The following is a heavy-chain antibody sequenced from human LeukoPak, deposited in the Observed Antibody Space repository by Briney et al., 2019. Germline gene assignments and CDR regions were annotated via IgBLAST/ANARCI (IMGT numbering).Heavy chain of an antibody. D-gene: IGHD3-22*01. V-gene: IGHV1-69*04. Sequence: GGSLRLSCAASGGTFSSYAISWVRQAPGQGLEWMGRIIPILGIANYAQKFQGRVTITADKSTSTAYMELSSLRSEDTAVYYCASSRYDYYDSSGYFNYWGQGTLVTVSS. CDR3: ASSRYDYYDSSGYFNY. J-gene: IGHJ4*02. CDR2: IIPILGIA. CDR1: GGTFSSYA.